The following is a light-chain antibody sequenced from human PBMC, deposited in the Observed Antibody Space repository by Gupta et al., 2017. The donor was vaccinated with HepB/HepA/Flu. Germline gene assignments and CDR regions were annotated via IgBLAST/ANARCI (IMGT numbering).Light chain of an antibody. CDR3: QLTDSCPLT. CDR1: QNITNY. V-gene: IGKV1-39*01. CDR2: SAS. J-gene: IGKJ4*01. Sequence: DIQLTQSPSSLSASVGDRVTITCRTSQNITNYLNWYQQKPGKAPNLLIYSASRLQRGVPSRFTGSGSATEFALTISRLQPEDFATYFCQLTDSCPLTFGGGTKVQMK.